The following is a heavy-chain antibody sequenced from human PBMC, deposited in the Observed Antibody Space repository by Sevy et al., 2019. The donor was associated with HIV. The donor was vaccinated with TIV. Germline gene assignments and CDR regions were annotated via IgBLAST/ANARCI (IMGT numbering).Heavy chain of an antibody. CDR3: AREAYYYDSREENWFDP. CDR2: ISRDRRTI. V-gene: IGHV3-48*02. D-gene: IGHD3-22*01. CDR1: GFTFSTYT. J-gene: IGHJ5*02. Sequence: GGSLRLSGVGWGFTFSTYTMHWVRQAPGKGLEGLSSISRDRRTIYYADSLKGRFTISRDNAKNSLYLQMNSLRDEDTAVYYCAREAYYYDSREENWFDPWGQGTLVTVSS.